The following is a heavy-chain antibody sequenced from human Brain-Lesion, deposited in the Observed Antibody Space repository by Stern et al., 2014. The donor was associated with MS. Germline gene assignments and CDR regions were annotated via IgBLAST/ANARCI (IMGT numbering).Heavy chain of an antibody. V-gene: IGHV4-39*01. Sequence: QVQLVESGPGLVKPSETLSLTCTVSGGSISSSSYYWGWIRPPPGKGLEWIGRIYYRGSPYPTPSLKSRATISMNTPKNQFSLRLGSVTAADTAVYFCAKLWLGELPESPFDYWGQGTLVTVSS. CDR1: GGSISSSSYY. D-gene: IGHD3-10*01. CDR2: IYYRGSP. CDR3: AKLWLGELPESPFDY. J-gene: IGHJ4*02.